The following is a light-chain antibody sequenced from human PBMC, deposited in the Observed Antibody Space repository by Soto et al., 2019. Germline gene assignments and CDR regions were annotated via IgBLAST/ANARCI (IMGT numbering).Light chain of an antibody. CDR3: QQRHMWPIT. J-gene: IGKJ5*01. CDR2: GAS. V-gene: IGKV3D-20*02. CDR1: QSVSNKY. Sequence: EIVLTQSPATLSLSPGERATLSCRASQSVSNKYLAWYQQKPGQAPRLLIYGASNRATGIPPRFSGSGSGTDFTLTISSLEPEDSAVYDCQQRHMWPITFGQGTRLEIK.